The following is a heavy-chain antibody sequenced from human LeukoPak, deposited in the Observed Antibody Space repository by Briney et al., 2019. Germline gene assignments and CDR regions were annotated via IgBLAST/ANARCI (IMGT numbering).Heavy chain of an antibody. CDR1: GGSISSSSYY. CDR3: ASVPYGSGPMY. J-gene: IGHJ4*02. V-gene: IGHV4-39*07. CDR2: IYYSGST. D-gene: IGHD3-10*01. Sequence: PSETLPLTCTVSGGSISSSSYYWGWIRQPPGKGLEWIGSIYYSGSTYYNPSLKSRVTISVDTSKNQFSLKLSSVTAADTAVYYCASVPYGSGPMYWGQGTLVTVSS.